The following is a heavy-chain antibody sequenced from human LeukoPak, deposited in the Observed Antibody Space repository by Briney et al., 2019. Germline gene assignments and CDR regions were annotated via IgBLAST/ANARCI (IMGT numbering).Heavy chain of an antibody. V-gene: IGHV3-30*02. D-gene: IGHD6-19*01. J-gene: IGHJ4*02. Sequence: GGSLRLSCAASGFTFSSYGMHWVRQAPGKGLEWVAFIRYDGSNKYYADSVKGRFTISRDNSKNTLYLQMNSLRAEDTAVYCCAKDRSSSGWYGKVFDYWGQGTLVTVSS. CDR1: GFTFSSYG. CDR3: AKDRSSSGWYGKVFDY. CDR2: IRYDGSNK.